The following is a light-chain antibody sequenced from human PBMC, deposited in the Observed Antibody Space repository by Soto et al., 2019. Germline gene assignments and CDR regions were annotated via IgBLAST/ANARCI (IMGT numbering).Light chain of an antibody. Sequence: EIVLTQSPATLSLSPGERATLSCRASRGVSSYLAWFQQIPGRAPRLLIYDASNRATGIPARFSGSGSGTDFSLTISSLEPEDFGVYYCQQRSNWPRTFGQGTKVEIK. V-gene: IGKV3-11*01. J-gene: IGKJ1*01. CDR3: QQRSNWPRT. CDR2: DAS. CDR1: RGVSSY.